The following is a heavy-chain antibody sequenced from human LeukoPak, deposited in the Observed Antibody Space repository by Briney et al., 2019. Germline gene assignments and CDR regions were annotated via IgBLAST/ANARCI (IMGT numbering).Heavy chain of an antibody. CDR1: GGSISSGSYY. D-gene: IGHD6-6*01. Sequence: PSETLSLTCTVSGGSISSGSYYWNWIRQPAGKGLEWIGRVYTSGSSNYNPSLKSRVTISVDTSKNQFSLKLSSVTAADTAVYYCARDSPFVVAARPNWGQGTLVTVSS. CDR2: VYTSGSS. V-gene: IGHV4-61*02. CDR3: ARDSPFVVAARPN. J-gene: IGHJ4*02.